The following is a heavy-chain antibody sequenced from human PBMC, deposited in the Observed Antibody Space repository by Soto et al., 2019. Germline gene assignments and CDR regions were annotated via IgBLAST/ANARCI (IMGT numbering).Heavy chain of an antibody. CDR1: GYRFAGYW. CDR3: ARLAQDYAGSYSLFVL. Sequence: GESLKISCRDSGYRFAGYWIAWVRQMPGKGLEWMGTIYPGDSDTRYNPSFQGQVTISVDKSSSIVYLQWSRLKASDTAIYYCARLAQDYAGSYSLFVLWGRGTQVTVSS. D-gene: IGHD3-10*01. J-gene: IGHJ4*02. V-gene: IGHV5-51*01. CDR2: IYPGDSDT.